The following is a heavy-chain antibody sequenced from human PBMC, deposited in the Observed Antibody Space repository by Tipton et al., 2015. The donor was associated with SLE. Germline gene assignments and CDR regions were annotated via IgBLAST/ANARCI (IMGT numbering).Heavy chain of an antibody. CDR1: GGSFSGYY. Sequence: LRLSCAVYGGSFSGYYWSWIRQPPGKGLEWIGEINHSGSTNYNPSLKSRVTISVDTSKNQFSLKLSSVTAADTAVYYCARSNYYDSSGDFDYWGQGTLVTVSS. V-gene: IGHV4-34*01. J-gene: IGHJ4*02. CDR2: INHSGST. CDR3: ARSNYYDSSGDFDY. D-gene: IGHD3-22*01.